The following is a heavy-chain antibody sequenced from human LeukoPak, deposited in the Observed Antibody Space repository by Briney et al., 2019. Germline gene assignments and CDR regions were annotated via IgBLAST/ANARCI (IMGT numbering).Heavy chain of an antibody. CDR1: GFTFSSYG. V-gene: IGHV3-23*01. CDR2: ISGSGDST. CDR3: AKDDRWLQFCC. J-gene: IGHJ4*02. D-gene: IGHD5-24*01. Sequence: GGSLRLSCAVSGFTFSSYGMSWVRQAPGKGLQWVSAISGSGDSTYYADSVKGRFTISRDNSKNTLYLQMNSLRAEDTAVYYCAKDDRWLQFCCWGQGTLVTVSA.